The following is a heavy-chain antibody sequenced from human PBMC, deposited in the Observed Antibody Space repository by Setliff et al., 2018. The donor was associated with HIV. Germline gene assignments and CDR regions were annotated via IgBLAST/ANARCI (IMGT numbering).Heavy chain of an antibody. CDR3: ARVNSDAFDV. J-gene: IGHJ3*01. CDR1: GGTFSYYT. CDR2: IVPLLGVP. Sequence: SVQVSCKASGGTFSYYTFAWVRQAPGQGLEWLGRIVPLLGVPDYAQKFQGRVTFTADRSTSTAYMELSSLRSEDTAVYYCARVNSDAFDVWGQGTKVTVSS. V-gene: IGHV1-69*02.